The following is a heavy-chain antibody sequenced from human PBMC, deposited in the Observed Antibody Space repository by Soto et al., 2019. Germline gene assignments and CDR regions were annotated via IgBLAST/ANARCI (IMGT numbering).Heavy chain of an antibody. CDR3: ARESYFDY. Sequence: GESLKISCQASGYIFHNYWIGWVRQMPGKGLEWFGIIYPEDSNIRYNPSFQGQVTISADKSLITTYLHCSSLKASDTAMYYCARESYFDYWGQGTLVTVSS. CDR1: GYIFHNYW. CDR2: IYPEDSNI. V-gene: IGHV5-51*01. J-gene: IGHJ4*02.